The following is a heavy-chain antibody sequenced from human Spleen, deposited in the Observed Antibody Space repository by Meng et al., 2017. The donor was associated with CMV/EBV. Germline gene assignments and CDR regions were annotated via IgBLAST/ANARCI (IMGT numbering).Heavy chain of an antibody. J-gene: IGHJ6*02. CDR1: GGTFSSYA. CDR2: MNPNSGNT. Sequence: ASVKVSCKASGGTFSSYAISWVRQASGQGLEWMGWMNPNSGNTGYAQKFQGRVTFTRSTSTSTAYMELSNLRSEDTAVYYCARDYSNYLEYYSGLDVWGQGTTVTVSS. D-gene: IGHD4-11*01. V-gene: IGHV1-8*03. CDR3: ARDYSNYLEYYSGLDV.